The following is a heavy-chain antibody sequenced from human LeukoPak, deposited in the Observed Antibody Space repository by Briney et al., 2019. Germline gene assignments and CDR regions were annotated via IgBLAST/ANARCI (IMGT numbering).Heavy chain of an antibody. Sequence: SETLSLTCTVSGGSISSYYWSWIRQPPGKGLEWIGYIYYSGSTNYNPSLKSRVTISVDTSKNQFSLKLRSVTAADTAVYYCARAITYYYDSSGYYYVVIAAFDIWGQGTMVTVSS. V-gene: IGHV4-59*01. CDR2: IYYSGST. J-gene: IGHJ3*02. CDR3: ARAITYYYDSSGYYYVVIAAFDI. CDR1: GGSISSYY. D-gene: IGHD3-22*01.